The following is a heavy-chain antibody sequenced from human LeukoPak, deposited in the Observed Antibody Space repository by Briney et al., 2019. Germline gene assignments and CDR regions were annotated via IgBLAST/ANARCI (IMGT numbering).Heavy chain of an antibody. CDR2: IYTSGST. D-gene: IGHD3-9*01. CDR3: ARDGPDYDILTGYYHLYYYYMDV. Sequence: SETLSLXCTVSGGSISSYYWSWIRQPAGKGLEWIGRIYTSGSTNYNPSLKSRVTMSVDTSKNQFSLKLSSVTAADTAVYYCARDGPDYDILTGYYHLYYYYMDVWGKGTTVTVSS. J-gene: IGHJ6*03. CDR1: GGSISSYY. V-gene: IGHV4-4*07.